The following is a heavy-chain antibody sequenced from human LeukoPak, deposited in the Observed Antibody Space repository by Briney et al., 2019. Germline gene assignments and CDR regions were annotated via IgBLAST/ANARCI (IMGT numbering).Heavy chain of an antibody. D-gene: IGHD6-19*01. CDR2: ISGSGSTI. V-gene: IGHV3-48*04. CDR1: GFTFSNYG. CDR3: ARQTSYSSGWN. Sequence: QPGGPLRLSCAASGFTFSNYGMNWVRQAPGKGLEWVSYISGSGSTIYYADSVKGRFTISRDSAKNSLYLQMNSLRAEDTAVYYCARQTSYSSGWNWGQGTLVIVSS. J-gene: IGHJ4*02.